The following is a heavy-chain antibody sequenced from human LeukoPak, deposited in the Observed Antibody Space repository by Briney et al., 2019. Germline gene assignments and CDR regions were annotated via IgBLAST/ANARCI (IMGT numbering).Heavy chain of an antibody. D-gene: IGHD6-13*01. Sequence: PSETLSLTCAVYGGSFSGYYWSWIRQPPGKGLEWIGEINHSGSTNYNPSLKSRVTVSVDTSKNQFSPKLSSVTAADTAVYYCARGNIRRSSSWYPKWGQGTLVTVSS. J-gene: IGHJ4*02. CDR3: ARGNIRRSSSWYPK. CDR1: GGSFSGYY. CDR2: INHSGST. V-gene: IGHV4-34*01.